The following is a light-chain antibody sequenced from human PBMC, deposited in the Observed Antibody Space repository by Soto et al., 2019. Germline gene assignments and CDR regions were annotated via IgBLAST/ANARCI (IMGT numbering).Light chain of an antibody. CDR2: GNG. CDR1: SSNIGAGYD. V-gene: IGLV1-40*01. Sequence: QSVLTQPPSVSGAPGQRVTISCTGSSSNIGAGYDVHWYKQLPGTAPKLLIYGNGNRPSGVPDRFSGSKSGTSASLAITGLQAEDEADYYCQSYDSSLSVVFGGGTKVTVL. J-gene: IGLJ2*01. CDR3: QSYDSSLSVV.